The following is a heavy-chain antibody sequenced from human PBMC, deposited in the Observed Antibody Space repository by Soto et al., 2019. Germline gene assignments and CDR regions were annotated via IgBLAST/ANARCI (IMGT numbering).Heavy chain of an antibody. CDR2: INAGNGNT. D-gene: IGHD3-10*01. CDR3: ARVPLLLSFGELLS. V-gene: IGHV1-3*01. CDR1: GYTFTSYA. J-gene: IGHJ4*02. Sequence: ASVKVSCKASGYTFTSYAMQWVLPAPGQRLEWMGWINAGNGNTKYSQKFQGRVTITRDTSASTAYMELSSLISEETAVYYCARVPLLLSFGELLSWGPGLLVTVSS.